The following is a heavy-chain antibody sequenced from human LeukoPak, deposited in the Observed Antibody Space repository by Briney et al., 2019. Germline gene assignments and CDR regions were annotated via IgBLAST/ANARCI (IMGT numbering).Heavy chain of an antibody. V-gene: IGHV3-30*04. Sequence: GRSLRLSCAASGFTFSSYAMHWVRQASGKGLEWVAVISYDGSNKYYADSVKGRFTISRDNSKNTLYLQMNSLRAEDTAVYYCARDRGSDGDLNFDYWGQGTLVTVSS. CDR2: ISYDGSNK. CDR1: GFTFSSYA. D-gene: IGHD4-17*01. CDR3: ARDRGSDGDLNFDY. J-gene: IGHJ4*02.